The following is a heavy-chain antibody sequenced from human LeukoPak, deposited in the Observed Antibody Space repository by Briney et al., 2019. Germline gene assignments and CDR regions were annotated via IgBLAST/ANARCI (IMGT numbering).Heavy chain of an antibody. CDR1: GFTFSRYW. D-gene: IGHD3-10*02. V-gene: IGHV3-7*01. J-gene: IGHJ6*03. CDR3: TRDSQDSYVYYMVV. Sequence: GGSLRLSSAVSGFTFSRYWMSWVRQAPGKGPEWVANINQDGSVKYYVDSVKGRFTISRDSATNSLYLQMNSLRAEDTAVYYCTRDSQDSYVYYMVVWGKGTTVTVSS. CDR2: INQDGSVK.